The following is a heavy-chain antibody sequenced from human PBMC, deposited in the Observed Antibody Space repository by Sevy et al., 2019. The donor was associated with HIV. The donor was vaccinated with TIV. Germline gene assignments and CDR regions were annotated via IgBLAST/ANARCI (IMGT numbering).Heavy chain of an antibody. Sequence: GGSLRLSCAVSGFTFSGSAMDWVRHTSGKGLEWLGRIRNQANNYTTTYAESVKGRFVISRDDSKNTAYLHMSNLKSEDTAVYYCTSGIAVVGTVYFDYWGRGTLVTVSS. D-gene: IGHD6-19*01. V-gene: IGHV3-73*01. CDR3: TSGIAVVGTVYFDY. CDR2: IRNQANNYTT. CDR1: GFTFSGSA. J-gene: IGHJ4*02.